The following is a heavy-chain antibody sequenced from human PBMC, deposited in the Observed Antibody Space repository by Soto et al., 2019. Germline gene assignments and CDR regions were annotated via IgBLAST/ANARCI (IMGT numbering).Heavy chain of an antibody. CDR1: GFTFSSYA. V-gene: IGHV3-23*01. Sequence: EVQLLESGGGLVQPGGSLRLSCAASGFTFSSYAMSWVRQAPGKGLEWVSAISGSGGSTYYADSVKGRFTISRDNSKNTLYLQMNSLRAEDTAVYYCAKGGIAARPPGDNYYYYYYMDVWGKGTTVTVSS. J-gene: IGHJ6*03. D-gene: IGHD6-6*01. CDR2: ISGSGGST. CDR3: AKGGIAARPPGDNYYYYYYMDV.